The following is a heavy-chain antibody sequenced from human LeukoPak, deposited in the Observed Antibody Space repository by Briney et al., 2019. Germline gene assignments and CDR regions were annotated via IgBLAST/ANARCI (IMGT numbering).Heavy chain of an antibody. CDR3: ARPSSGGRGDYYFDY. Sequence: GGSLRLSCAASGFTFSDYYMSWIRQAPGKGLEWVSYISSSGSTIYYADSVKGRFTISRDNAKNSLYLQINSLRAEDTTVYYCARPSSGGRGDYYFDYWGQGTLVTVSS. CDR2: ISSSGSTI. J-gene: IGHJ4*02. V-gene: IGHV3-11*01. CDR1: GFTFSDYY. D-gene: IGHD6-19*01.